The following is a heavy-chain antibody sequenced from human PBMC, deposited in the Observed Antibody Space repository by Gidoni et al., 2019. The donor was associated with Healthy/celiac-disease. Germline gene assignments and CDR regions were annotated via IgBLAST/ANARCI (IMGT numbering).Heavy chain of an antibody. D-gene: IGHD3-10*01. J-gene: IGHJ4*02. V-gene: IGHV3-43*01. CDR1: GFTFDDYT. CDR2: ISWDGGST. Sequence: EVQLVESGGVVLQPGGSLRLACAAPGFTFDDYTMHWVRQAPGKGLNGVSLISWDGGSTYYADSVKGRFTISRDNSKNSLYLQMNSLRTEDTALYYCAKDSQTFGELFGPNFDYWGQGTLVTVSS. CDR3: AKDSQTFGELFGPNFDY.